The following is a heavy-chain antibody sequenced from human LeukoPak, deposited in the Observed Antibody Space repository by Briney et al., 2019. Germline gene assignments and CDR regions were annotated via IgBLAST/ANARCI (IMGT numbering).Heavy chain of an antibody. J-gene: IGHJ4*02. CDR1: GGSISSGGYS. CDR2: IYHSGST. CDR3: ARDALSYGGRYFDY. D-gene: IGHD4-23*01. V-gene: IGHV4-30-2*01. Sequence: SQTLSLTCAVSGGSISSGGYSWSWIRQPPGKGLEWIGYIYHSGSTYYNPSLKSRVTISVDTSKNQFSLKLSSVTAADTAVYYCARDALSYGGRYFDYWGQGTLVTVSS.